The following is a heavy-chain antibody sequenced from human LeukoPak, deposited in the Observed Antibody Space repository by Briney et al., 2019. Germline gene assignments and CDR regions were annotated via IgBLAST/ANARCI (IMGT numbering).Heavy chain of an antibody. D-gene: IGHD6-19*01. CDR3: ARYSSGWYYFDY. Sequence: SETLSLTCTVSGGSISSYYWSWIRQPPGKGLEWIGYIYYSGSTNYNPSLKSRVTISVDTSKNQFSLKLSSVTAADTAVYYCARYSSGWYYFDYWGQGTLVTVSS. V-gene: IGHV4-59*01. J-gene: IGHJ4*02. CDR1: GGSISSYY. CDR2: IYYSGST.